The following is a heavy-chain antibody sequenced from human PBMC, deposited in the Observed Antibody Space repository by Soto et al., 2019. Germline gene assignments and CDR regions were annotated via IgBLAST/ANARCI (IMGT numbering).Heavy chain of an antibody. CDR2: IYYSGST. D-gene: IGHD6-19*01. CDR3: ARVRAVVNWFDP. CDR1: GGSISSGDYY. J-gene: IGHJ5*02. V-gene: IGHV4-30-4*01. Sequence: QVQLQESGPGLVKPSQTLSLTCTVSGGSISSGDYYWSWIRQPPGKGLEWIGYIYYSGSTYYNPSLKSRVTVSVDTSTNQFSLKLSAVTAADTAVYCCARVRAVVNWFDPWGQGTLVTVSS.